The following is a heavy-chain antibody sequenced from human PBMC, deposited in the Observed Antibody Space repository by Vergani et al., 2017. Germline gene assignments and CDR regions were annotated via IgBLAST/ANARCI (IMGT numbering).Heavy chain of an antibody. Sequence: QVQLVQSGAEVKKPGSSVKVSCKASGGTFSSYAISWVRQAPGQGLEWMGRIIPILGITHYAQKFQGRLTITADKSTSTAYMELSSLRSEDTAVYYCARVPYSSSSRNPFDPGGQGTLVTVSS. J-gene: IGHJ5*02. CDR2: IIPILGIT. CDR1: GGTFSSYA. CDR3: ARVPYSSSSRNPFDP. V-gene: IGHV1-69*04. D-gene: IGHD6-6*01.